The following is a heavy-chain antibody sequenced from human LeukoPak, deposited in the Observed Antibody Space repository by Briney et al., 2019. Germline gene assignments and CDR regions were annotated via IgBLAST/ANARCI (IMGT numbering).Heavy chain of an antibody. Sequence: PSETLCLTCTVSGGSFSPYYWSWIRQRPGKGLEWIGYIYHSGTAYYVPSLRSRLTISIDTSKNQFSLRLTSVTAADTAVYYCARDSSVTAVPFDYWGRGTLVTVSS. V-gene: IGHV4-59*06. CDR1: GGSFSPYY. CDR3: ARDSSVTAVPFDY. CDR2: IYHSGTA. J-gene: IGHJ4*02. D-gene: IGHD2-21*02.